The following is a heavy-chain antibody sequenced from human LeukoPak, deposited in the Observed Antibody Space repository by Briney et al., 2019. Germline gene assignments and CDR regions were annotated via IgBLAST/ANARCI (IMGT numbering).Heavy chain of an antibody. D-gene: IGHD1-26*01. CDR2: IRYDGTNK. J-gene: IGHJ4*02. CDR1: GFTFSNYG. V-gene: IGHV3-30*02. Sequence: GGSLRLSCAAYGFTFSNYGMHWVRQAPGKGLEWVAFIRYDGTNKYYADSVKGRYTISRDNSKNTLYLQMNSLGAEDTAVYYCAKDWAYSGNYYYFDHWGQGTQVTVSS. CDR3: AKDWAYSGNYYYFDH.